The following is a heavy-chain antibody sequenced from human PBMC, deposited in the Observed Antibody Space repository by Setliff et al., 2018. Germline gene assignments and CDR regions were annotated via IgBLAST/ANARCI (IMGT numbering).Heavy chain of an antibody. V-gene: IGHV3-23*01. CDR1: GFTLRHFA. D-gene: IGHD4-17*01. J-gene: IGHJ5*01. CDR3: AKDPNGDYIGAFDS. CDR2: ITGSGDIT. Sequence: VVSLRLSCAASGFTLRHFAVTWVRQTPGRGLEWVSSITGSGDITKYGDSVRGRFTISRDNSKNTVYLQMNSLRAEDTAKYYCAKDPNGDYIGAFDSWGRGTLVTVSS.